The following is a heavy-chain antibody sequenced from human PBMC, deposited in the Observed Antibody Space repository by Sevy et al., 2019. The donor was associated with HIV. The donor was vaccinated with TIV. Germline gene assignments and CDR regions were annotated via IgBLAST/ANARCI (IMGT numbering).Heavy chain of an antibody. Sequence: GGSLRLSCVASGFTFSGSAMHWVRQASGKGLEWVGRIRSKANSYATAYAASVKGRFTISRDDSKNTAYLQMNSLKTEDTAVYYCTRDPRYGDYPTYYYYYGMDVWGQWTTVTVSS. V-gene: IGHV3-73*01. CDR3: TRDPRYGDYPTYYYYYGMDV. J-gene: IGHJ6*02. D-gene: IGHD4-17*01. CDR2: IRSKANSYAT. CDR1: GFTFSGSA.